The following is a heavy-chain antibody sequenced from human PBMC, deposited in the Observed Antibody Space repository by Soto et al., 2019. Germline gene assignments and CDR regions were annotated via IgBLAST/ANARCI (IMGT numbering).Heavy chain of an antibody. CDR3: ATPPIAVAGTEFDY. D-gene: IGHD6-19*01. CDR2: ISYDGSNK. V-gene: IGHV3-30*03. CDR1: GFTFSSYG. Sequence: QVQPVESGGGVVQPGRSLRLSCAASGFTFSSYGMHWVRQAPGKGLEWVAVISYDGSNKYYADSVKGRFTISRDNSKNTLYLQMNSLRAEDTAVYYCATPPIAVAGTEFDYWGQGTLVTVSS. J-gene: IGHJ4*02.